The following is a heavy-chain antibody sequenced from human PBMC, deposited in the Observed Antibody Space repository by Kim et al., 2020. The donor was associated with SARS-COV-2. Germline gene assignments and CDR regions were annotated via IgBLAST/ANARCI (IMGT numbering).Heavy chain of an antibody. CDR3: ASFIAAAGTAGF. CDR2: IYYSGST. V-gene: IGHV4-39*01. D-gene: IGHD6-13*01. CDR1: GGSISSSSYY. J-gene: IGHJ4*02. Sequence: SETLSLTCTVSGGSISSSSYYWGWIRQPPGKGLEWIGSIYYSGSTYYNPSLKSRVTISVDTSKNQFSLKLSSVTAADTAVYYCASFIAAAGTAGFWGQGTLVTVSS.